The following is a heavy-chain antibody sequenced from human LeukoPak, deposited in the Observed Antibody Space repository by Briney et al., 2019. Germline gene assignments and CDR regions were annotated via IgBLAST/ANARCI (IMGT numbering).Heavy chain of an antibody. Sequence: GGSLRLSCAASGFTFSSYEMNWVRQAPGKGLEWVSYITSSGSTKYYADSVRGRFIISRDNAKNSLYLQMNSLRAEDTAVYYCARVAAYGSGNYYNDYWGQGTLVTVSS. CDR3: ARVAAYGSGNYYNDY. CDR2: ITSSGSTK. J-gene: IGHJ4*02. V-gene: IGHV3-48*03. CDR1: GFTFSSYE. D-gene: IGHD3-10*01.